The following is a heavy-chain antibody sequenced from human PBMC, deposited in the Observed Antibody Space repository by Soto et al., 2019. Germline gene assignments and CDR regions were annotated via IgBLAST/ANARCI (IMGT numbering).Heavy chain of an antibody. J-gene: IGHJ6*02. V-gene: IGHV4-39*01. CDR2: IYYSGST. Sequence: SETLSLTCTVSGGSISSSSYYWGWIRQPPGKGLEWIGCIYYSGSTYYNPSLKSRVTISVDTSKNQFSLKLSSVTAADTAVYYCARHCDILTVCMDVWGQGTTVTVSS. D-gene: IGHD3-9*01. CDR3: ARHCDILTVCMDV. CDR1: GGSISSSSYY.